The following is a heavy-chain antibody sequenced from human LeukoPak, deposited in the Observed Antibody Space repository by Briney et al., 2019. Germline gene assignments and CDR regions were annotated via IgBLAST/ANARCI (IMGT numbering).Heavy chain of an antibody. V-gene: IGHV4-34*01. Sequence: SETLSLTCAVHGASFSTYYWSWLRQPPGKGLEWIGEINHSGRTHYNPSLKSRVTVSVDTSKNQFSLKLSSVTAADTAVYYCVRGSTLRHYQYWGQGTLVTVSS. CDR3: VRGSTLRHYQY. D-gene: IGHD3-16*01. CDR1: GASFSTYY. CDR2: INHSGRT. J-gene: IGHJ4*02.